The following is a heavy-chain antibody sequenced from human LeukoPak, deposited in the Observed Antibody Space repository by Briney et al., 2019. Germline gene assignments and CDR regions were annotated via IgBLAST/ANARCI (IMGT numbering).Heavy chain of an antibody. J-gene: IGHJ4*02. CDR1: GFTFSTYS. D-gene: IGHD1-7*01. V-gene: IGHV3-48*01. CDR2: ITGGNSPI. Sequence: GGSLRLSCVASGFTFSTYSMNWIRQAPGKGLEWVSYITGGNSPIYYADSVRGRFTISRDNARNSLYLQMNSLRAEDTAVYYCATSRTFDYWGQGTLVTVSS. CDR3: ATSRTFDY.